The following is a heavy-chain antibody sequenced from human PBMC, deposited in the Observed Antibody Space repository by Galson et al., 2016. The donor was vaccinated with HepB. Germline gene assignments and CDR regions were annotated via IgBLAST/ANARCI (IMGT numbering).Heavy chain of an antibody. V-gene: IGHV4-59*01. CDR2: LHYSGGT. J-gene: IGHJ4*02. Sequence: LRLSCAASGFTFSNYGMHWVRRAPGKRPEWIGYLHYSGGTNYNPSLKSRVTISVDTPKNLLSLSLTSVTAADTALYFCARGLCSGNVCYIGPDVWGQGTLVTVSS. CDR1: GFTFSNYG. D-gene: IGHD2-15*01. CDR3: ARGLCSGNVCYIGPDV.